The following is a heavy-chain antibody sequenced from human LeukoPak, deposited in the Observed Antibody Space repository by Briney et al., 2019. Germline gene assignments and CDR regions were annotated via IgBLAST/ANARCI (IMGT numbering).Heavy chain of an antibody. CDR1: GLSFSSYA. Sequence: GGSLRLSCAASGLSFSSYAMSWVRQAPGKGLEWVSAISANGGGTYYADSVKGRFTISRDNSKNTLYLQMNSLRAEDTAVYYCAKGSSPFDYWGQGTLVTVSS. V-gene: IGHV3-23*01. CDR3: AKGSSPFDY. J-gene: IGHJ4*02. CDR2: ISANGGGT. D-gene: IGHD6-13*01.